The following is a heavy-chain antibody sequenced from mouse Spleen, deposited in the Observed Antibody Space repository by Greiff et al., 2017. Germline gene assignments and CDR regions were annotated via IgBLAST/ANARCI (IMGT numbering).Heavy chain of an antibody. V-gene: IGHV1-85*01. CDR1: GYTFTSYD. Sequence: VQLQQSGPELVKPGASVKLSCKASGYTFTSYDINWVKQRPGQGLEWIGWIYPRDGSTKYNEKFKGKATLTVDTSSSTAYMELHSLTSEDSAVYFCARSSRYDGYAMDYWGQGTSVTVSS. D-gene: IGHD2-14*01. CDR3: ARSSRYDGYAMDY. CDR2: IYPRDGST. J-gene: IGHJ4*01.